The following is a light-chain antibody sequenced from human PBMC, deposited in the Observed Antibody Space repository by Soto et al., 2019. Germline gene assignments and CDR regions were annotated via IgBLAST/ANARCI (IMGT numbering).Light chain of an antibody. CDR2: DVN. CDR3: SSYTSSRTLV. CDR1: SSDLGVYNS. V-gene: IGLV2-14*01. J-gene: IGLJ2*01. Sequence: QSALTQPASVSGSPGQSITISCTGTSSDLGVYNSVSWYQQHPGKAPKVIIFDVNTRPSGVSNRFSGSKSGNTASLTISGLQAEDEADYYCSSYTSSRTLVFGGGTKLTVL.